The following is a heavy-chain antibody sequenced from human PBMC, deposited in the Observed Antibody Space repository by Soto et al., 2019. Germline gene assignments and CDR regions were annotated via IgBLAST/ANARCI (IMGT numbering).Heavy chain of an antibody. D-gene: IGHD3-10*01. J-gene: IGHJ4*02. Sequence: ASETLSLTCTVSGGSISSGGYFWSWVRQHPGKGLEWIGYIYYSGSTYYNPSLKSRVTISVDTSKNQFSLKLSSVTAADTAVYYCARAPAVQVTYYWGQRTLVPVSS. CDR3: ARAPAVQVTYY. CDR1: GGSISSGGYF. CDR2: IYYSGST. V-gene: IGHV4-31*03.